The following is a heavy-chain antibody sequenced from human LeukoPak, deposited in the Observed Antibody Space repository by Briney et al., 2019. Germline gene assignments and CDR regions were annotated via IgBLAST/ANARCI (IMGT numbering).Heavy chain of an antibody. CDR1: GFTFSSYS. CDR3: ARDGGNYYGSGSYWYYYYYYCMDV. Sequence: GGSLRLSCAASGFTFSSYSMNWVRQAPGKGLEWVSSISSSSSYIYYADSVEGRFTISRDNAKNSLYLQMNSLRAEDTAVYYCARDGGNYYGSGSYWYYYYYYCMDVWGKGTTVTISS. J-gene: IGHJ6*03. D-gene: IGHD3-10*01. CDR2: ISSSSSYI. V-gene: IGHV3-21*01.